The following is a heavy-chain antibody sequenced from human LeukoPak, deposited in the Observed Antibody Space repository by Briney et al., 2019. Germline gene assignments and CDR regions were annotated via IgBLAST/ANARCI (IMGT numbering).Heavy chain of an antibody. CDR2: INHSGST. Sequence: PSQTLSLTCTVSGGSISSGGYYWSWIRQPPGKGLEWIGEINHSGSTNYNPSLKSRVTISVDTSKNQFSLKLGSVTAADTAVYYCAREWGADYWGQGTLVTVSS. CDR3: AREWGADY. D-gene: IGHD1-26*01. CDR1: GGSISSGGYY. J-gene: IGHJ4*02. V-gene: IGHV4-30-2*01.